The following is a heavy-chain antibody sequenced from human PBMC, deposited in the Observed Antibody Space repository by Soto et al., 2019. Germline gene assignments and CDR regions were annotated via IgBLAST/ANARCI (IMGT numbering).Heavy chain of an antibody. CDR1: GGSISSGGYY. D-gene: IGHD4-17*01. CDR2: IYYSGST. Sequence: SETLSLTCTVSGGSISSGGYYWSWIRQHPGKGLEWIGYIYYSGSTYYNPSLKSRVTISVDTSKNQFSLKLSSVTAADTAVYYCARADYGDYNYWGQGTLVTVSS. CDR3: ARADYGDYNY. J-gene: IGHJ4*02. V-gene: IGHV4-31*03.